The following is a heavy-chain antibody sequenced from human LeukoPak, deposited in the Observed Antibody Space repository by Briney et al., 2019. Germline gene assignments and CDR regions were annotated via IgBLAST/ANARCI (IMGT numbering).Heavy chain of an antibody. Sequence: SETLSLTCAVSGGSISSSNWWSWVRQPPGEGLEWIGEIYHSGSTNYNPSLKSRVTISVDKSKNQFSLKLSSVTAAHTAVYYCASLYYYDSSGYYGADDAFDIWGQGTMVTVSS. CDR1: GGSISSSNW. D-gene: IGHD3-22*01. V-gene: IGHV4-4*02. CDR2: IYHSGST. CDR3: ASLYYYDSSGYYGADDAFDI. J-gene: IGHJ3*02.